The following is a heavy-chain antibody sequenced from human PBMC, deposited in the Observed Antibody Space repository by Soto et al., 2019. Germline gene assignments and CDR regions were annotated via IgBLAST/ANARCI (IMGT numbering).Heavy chain of an antibody. CDR3: ARLPNKSPQN. J-gene: IGHJ1*01. Sequence: EVQLVESGGGLVQPGGSLRLSCAAFGLPFISYWMNWVRQAPGKGLVWASSISTDASSTSYADPVKGRFTISRDNAKNTLYLQMNSVRAEDTAVYYCARLPNKSPQNWGQGTLVIVSP. V-gene: IGHV3-74*01. CDR1: GLPFISYW. CDR2: ISTDASST.